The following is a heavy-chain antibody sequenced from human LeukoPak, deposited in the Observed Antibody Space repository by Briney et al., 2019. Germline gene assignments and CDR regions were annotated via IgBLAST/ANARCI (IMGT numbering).Heavy chain of an antibody. CDR2: ISGSSSFR. CDR3: ARESSGYFY. J-gene: IGHJ4*02. D-gene: IGHD3-22*01. CDR1: GFNFSSYS. Sequence: GGSLRLSCAASGFNFSSYSMNWVRQAPGKGLEWVSSISGSSSFRYYADSVKGRFTISRDNAKNSLYLQMNSLRAEDTAVYYCARESSGYFYWGQGTLVTVSS. V-gene: IGHV3-21*01.